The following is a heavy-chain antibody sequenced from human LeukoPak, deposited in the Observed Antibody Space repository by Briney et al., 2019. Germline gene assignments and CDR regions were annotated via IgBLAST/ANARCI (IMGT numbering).Heavy chain of an antibody. D-gene: IGHD3-3*01. J-gene: IGHJ6*02. CDR3: ARDRDKGVETYYYYGMDV. CDR1: GFPFSSHV. CDR2: INHNGEAI. V-gene: IGHV3-48*03. Sequence: GGSLRLSCAASGFPFSSHVLSWVRQAPGKGLEWIAYINHNGEAIYYPDFVKGRFTISRDNAKNSLYLQMNSLRAEDTAVYYCARDRDKGVETYYYYGMDVWGQGTTVTVSS.